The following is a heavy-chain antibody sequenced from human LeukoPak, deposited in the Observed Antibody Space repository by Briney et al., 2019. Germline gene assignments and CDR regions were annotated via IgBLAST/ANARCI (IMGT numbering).Heavy chain of an antibody. Sequence: SGTLSLTCAVSGGSISSSNWWSWVRQPPGKGLEWIGEIYHSGSTNYNPSLKSRVTTSVDKSKNQFSLKLSSVTAADTAVYYCARASRNVLLWFGEFDYWGQGTLVTVSS. CDR2: IYHSGST. CDR1: GGSISSSNW. CDR3: ARASRNVLLWFGEFDY. J-gene: IGHJ4*02. V-gene: IGHV4-4*02. D-gene: IGHD3-10*01.